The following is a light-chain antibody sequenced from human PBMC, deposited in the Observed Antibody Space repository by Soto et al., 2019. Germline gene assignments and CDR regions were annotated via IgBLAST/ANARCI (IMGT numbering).Light chain of an antibody. CDR2: AAS. CDR1: QGISSW. V-gene: IGKV1-12*01. CDR3: QHTDSFPRT. Sequence: DIQMTQSPSSVSASVGDRVTITCRASQGISSWLAWYQQKPGEAPKLLIYAASSLQSGVPSRFSGSGSGTDFTLTISGLQPEACETYYCQHTDSFPRTFGQGTKVDIK. J-gene: IGKJ1*01.